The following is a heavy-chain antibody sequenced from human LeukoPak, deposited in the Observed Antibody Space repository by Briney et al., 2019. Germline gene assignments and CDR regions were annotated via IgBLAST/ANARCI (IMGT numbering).Heavy chain of an antibody. V-gene: IGHV4-34*01. CDR3: AGLALGYCSGGSCRQRVWFDP. CDR1: GGSFSGYY. Sequence: PSETLSLTCAVYGGSFSGYYWSWIRQPPGKGLEWIGEINHSGSTNYNPSLKSRVTISVDTSKNQFSLKLSSVTAADTAVYYCAGLALGYCSGGSCRQRVWFDPWGQGTLVTVSS. CDR2: INHSGST. D-gene: IGHD2-15*01. J-gene: IGHJ5*02.